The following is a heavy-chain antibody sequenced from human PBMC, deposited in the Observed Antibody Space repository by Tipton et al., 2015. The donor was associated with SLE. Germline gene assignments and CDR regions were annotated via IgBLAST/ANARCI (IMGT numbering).Heavy chain of an antibody. CDR3: ARGHCTGGVCSDAVDI. CDR2: IHSGAGST. D-gene: IGHD2-8*02. CDR1: GFTFSSYA. Sequence: GSLRLSCAASGFTFSSYAMTWVRQAPGKGLEWVSLIHSGAGSTYYADSVKGRFTISRDNSKNTLYLQMNSLRAEDTAVYYCARGHCTGGVCSDAVDIWGQGTMVTVSS. J-gene: IGHJ3*02. V-gene: IGHV3-23*03.